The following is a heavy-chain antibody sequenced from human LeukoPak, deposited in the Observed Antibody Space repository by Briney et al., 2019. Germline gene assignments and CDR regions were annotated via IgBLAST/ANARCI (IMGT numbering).Heavy chain of an antibody. CDR1: GYTFADYF. Sequence: GASVKVSCKTSGYTFADYFIHWVRQAPGQGLGWMGRINANSGGTEYEQKFQGRVTMTRDTSISTAYVEVNWLISDDTAIYYCARDVSSTPNWEFDYWGQGTLVTVSS. V-gene: IGHV1-2*06. CDR2: INANSGGT. D-gene: IGHD1-26*01. J-gene: IGHJ4*02. CDR3: ARDVSSTPNWEFDY.